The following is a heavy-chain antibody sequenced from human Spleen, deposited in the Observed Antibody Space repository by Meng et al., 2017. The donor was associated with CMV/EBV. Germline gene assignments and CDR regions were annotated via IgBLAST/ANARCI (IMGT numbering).Heavy chain of an antibody. CDR2: ITSNSYYI. V-gene: IGHV3-21*01. CDR1: GFTFSSYS. J-gene: IGHJ4*02. Sequence: GVLKISCAASGFTFSSYSMNWVRQAPGKGLEWVSSITSNSYYIHYADSVKGRFTISRDNAKNALYLQMNSLRAEDTAAYYCARDLNCDYWGQGTLVTVSS. CDR3: ARDLNCDY.